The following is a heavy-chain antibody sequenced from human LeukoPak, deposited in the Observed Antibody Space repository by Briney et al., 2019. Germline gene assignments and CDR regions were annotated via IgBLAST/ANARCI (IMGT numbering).Heavy chain of an antibody. CDR1: GYTFPSYW. J-gene: IGHJ4*02. CDR2: LYVGGSDT. D-gene: IGHD2-15*01. V-gene: IGHV5-51*01. CDR3: ARLGYCSGGTCYKSYFDY. Sequence: HGESLKISYKGSGYTFPSYWIAWVRQMPGKGLEWMGVLYVGGSDTRYSPSFQGQVTISADKSISTAYLQWGSLKASDTAMYYCARLGYCSGGTCYKSYFDYWGQGTLVTVSS.